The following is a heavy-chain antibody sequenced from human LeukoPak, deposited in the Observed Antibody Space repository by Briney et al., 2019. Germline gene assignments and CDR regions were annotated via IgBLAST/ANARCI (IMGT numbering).Heavy chain of an antibody. D-gene: IGHD1-26*01. J-gene: IGHJ4*02. V-gene: IGHV3-23*01. CDR2: VRGSDAGT. CDR1: GFTFSSYA. Sequence: GGSLRLSCAASGFTFSSYAMNWVRQAPGKGLEWVSAVRGSDAGTSYADSVKGRFTISRDNSKNTLYLQMNSLRAEDTAVYYCAKNRGGSYYSGSDYWAQGTLVTVSS. CDR3: AKNRGGSYYSGSDY.